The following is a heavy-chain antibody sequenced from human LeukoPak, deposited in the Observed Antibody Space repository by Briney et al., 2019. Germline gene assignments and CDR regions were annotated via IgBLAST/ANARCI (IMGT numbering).Heavy chain of an antibody. V-gene: IGHV1-69*05. CDR1: GGTFSSSA. Sequence: SVKVSCKASGGTFSSSAISWVRQAPGQGLEWMGGSIPIFGTANYAQKFQGRVTITTDESTSTAYMELSSLRSEDTAVYYCEVTHDYGGNVSDYWGQGTLVTVSS. D-gene: IGHD4-23*01. J-gene: IGHJ4*02. CDR3: EVTHDYGGNVSDY. CDR2: SIPIFGTA.